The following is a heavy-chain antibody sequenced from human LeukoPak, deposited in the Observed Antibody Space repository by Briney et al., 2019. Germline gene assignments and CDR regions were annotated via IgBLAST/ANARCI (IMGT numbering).Heavy chain of an antibody. Sequence: ASVKVSCKTFGYLFSGCGINWVRQAPGQGLQCMGWISGYNGDTKYAQKLQGRVTMTTDTSTNTAYMDLRRLRSDDTAVYYCARNWGAGHPINFDYWGQGTLVTVSS. J-gene: IGHJ4*02. CDR1: GYLFSGCG. V-gene: IGHV1-18*01. CDR2: ISGYNGDT. CDR3: ARNWGAGHPINFDY. D-gene: IGHD3-16*01.